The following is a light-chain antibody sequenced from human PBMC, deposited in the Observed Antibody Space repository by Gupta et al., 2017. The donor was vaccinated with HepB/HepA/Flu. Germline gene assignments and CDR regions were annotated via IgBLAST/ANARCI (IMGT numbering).Light chain of an antibody. J-gene: IGLJ1*01. CDR3: SSYTGNSIFYV. CDR2: TVS. CDR1: SDDVGGYNY. Sequence: QSALTQPASVSGSSGKSITRACTGTSDDVGGYNYVSWYQQHPGKAPKVLIFTVSDRPSGVSTRFSGSKSGNTASLTISGLQAEDEADYFCSSYTGNSIFYVFGTGTKVTVL. V-gene: IGLV2-14*03.